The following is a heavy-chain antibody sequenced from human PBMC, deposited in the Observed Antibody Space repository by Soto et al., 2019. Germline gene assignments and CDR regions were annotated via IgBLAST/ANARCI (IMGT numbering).Heavy chain of an antibody. CDR3: AREDYTTSSGFDP. J-gene: IGHJ5*02. D-gene: IGHD6-6*01. Sequence: QVQLQESGPGLVKPSETLSLICSVSGGSMTSHYWTWIRQPPGKGLEWIGSIFYSGSTNYNPSLQSRVTMSIDRSTNQFSLRLNFLTAADTAVYYCAREDYTTSSGFDPWGQGTLVTVSS. CDR2: IFYSGST. CDR1: GGSMTSHY. V-gene: IGHV4-59*11.